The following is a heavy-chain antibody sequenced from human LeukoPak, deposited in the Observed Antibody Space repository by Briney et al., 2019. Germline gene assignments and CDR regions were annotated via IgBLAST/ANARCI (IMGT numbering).Heavy chain of an antibody. CDR3: ARGYCSGDCFTLFDY. D-gene: IGHD2-21*02. Sequence: GASVKVSCKASGYNFIGYYMNWVRQAPGQGLEWMGWINPNSVGTNYAQKFQGRVTMTRDTSISTAYMELSSLRSDDTAVYYCARGYCSGDCFTLFDYWGQGTLVTVSS. CDR1: GYNFIGYY. CDR2: INPNSVGT. J-gene: IGHJ4*02. V-gene: IGHV1-2*02.